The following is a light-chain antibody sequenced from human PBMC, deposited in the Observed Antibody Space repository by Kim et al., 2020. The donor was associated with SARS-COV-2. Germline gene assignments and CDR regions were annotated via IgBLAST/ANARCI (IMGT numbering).Light chain of an antibody. CDR3: QQYNSYPFT. CDR2: DAS. Sequence: ASVGDRVTITCRASQGITTCLDWFQHKPGKAPNVLIYDASTLKSGAPSSFSGSGSGTEFTLTISSLQPDDVGTYYCQQYNSYPFTFGPGTKVDIK. J-gene: IGKJ3*01. CDR1: QGITTC. V-gene: IGKV1-5*01.